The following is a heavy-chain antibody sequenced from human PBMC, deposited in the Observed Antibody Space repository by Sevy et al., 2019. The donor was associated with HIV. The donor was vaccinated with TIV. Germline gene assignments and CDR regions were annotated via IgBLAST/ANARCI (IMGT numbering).Heavy chain of an antibody. CDR2: LYPEDSET. Sequence: GESLKISCQGSGYSFTSHWIGWVPHMPGKGLEWMGILYPEDSETRYSPPFQGQVSFSADKSISTAYLQWSSLKASDTAMYYCATSRSGYFDSSGYYIYWGQGTLVTVSS. D-gene: IGHD3-22*01. CDR1: GYSFTSHW. V-gene: IGHV5-51*01. J-gene: IGHJ4*02. CDR3: ATSRSGYFDSSGYYIY.